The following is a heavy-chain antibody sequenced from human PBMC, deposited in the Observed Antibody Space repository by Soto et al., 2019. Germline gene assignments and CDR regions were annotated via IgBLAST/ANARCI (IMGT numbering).Heavy chain of an antibody. D-gene: IGHD3-22*01. J-gene: IGHJ4*02. CDR3: ARVGTYYDSSGRLDY. Sequence: ASVKVSCKASGYTFTGYYMHWVRQAPGQGLEWMGWINPNNGDTNYAQKFQGRVTMTRDMSINTAYMEVSRLGSDDTAVFYCARVGTYYDSSGRLDYWGQGTLVTVSS. CDR2: INPNNGDT. CDR1: GYTFTGYY. V-gene: IGHV1-2*02.